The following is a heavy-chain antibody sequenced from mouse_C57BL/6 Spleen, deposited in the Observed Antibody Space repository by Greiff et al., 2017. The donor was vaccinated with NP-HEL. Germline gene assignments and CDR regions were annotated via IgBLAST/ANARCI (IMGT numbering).Heavy chain of an antibody. J-gene: IGHJ2*01. CDR2: ISYDGSN. V-gene: IGHV3-6*01. D-gene: IGHD4-1*01. Sequence: EVQLVESGPGLVKPSQSLSLTCSVTGYSITSGYYWNWIRQFPGNKLEWMGYISYDGSNNYNPSLKNRISITRDTSKNQFFLKLNSVTTEDTATYYCAMNWDGFDYWGQGTTLTVSS. CDR3: AMNWDGFDY. CDR1: GYSITSGYY.